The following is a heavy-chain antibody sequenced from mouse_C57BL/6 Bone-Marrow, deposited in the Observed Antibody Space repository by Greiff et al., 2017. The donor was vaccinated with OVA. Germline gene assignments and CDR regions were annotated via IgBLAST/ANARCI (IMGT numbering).Heavy chain of an antibody. CDR2: IDPNSGGP. V-gene: IGHV1-72*01. CDR3: ARDYYGSSHWYFDV. Sequence: QVQLQQPGAELVKPGASVKLSCKASGYTFTSYWMHWVKQRPGRGLEWIGRIDPNSGGPKYNEKFKSKATLTVDKPSSQANMQLSSLTSEDSAVYYCARDYYGSSHWYFDVWGTGTTVTVSS. D-gene: IGHD1-1*01. CDR1: GYTFTSYW. J-gene: IGHJ1*03.